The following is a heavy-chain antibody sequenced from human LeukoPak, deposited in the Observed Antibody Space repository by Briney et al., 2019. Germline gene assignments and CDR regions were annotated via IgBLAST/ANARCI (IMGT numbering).Heavy chain of an antibody. Sequence: ASVKVSCKASGYTFTSYVISWVRQAPGQGLEWMGWIGTYNGNPDYTQNPQGRVTMTTDTSTSPAYMELRSLKSDDTAVYYCAREDPGGAFDVWGRGTLVTVSS. D-gene: IGHD3-16*01. J-gene: IGHJ3*01. CDR1: GYTFTSYV. V-gene: IGHV1-18*01. CDR3: AREDPGGAFDV. CDR2: IGTYNGNP.